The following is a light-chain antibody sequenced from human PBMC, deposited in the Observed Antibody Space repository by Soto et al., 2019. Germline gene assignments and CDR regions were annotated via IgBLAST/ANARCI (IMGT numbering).Light chain of an antibody. CDR2: AAS. CDR1: QGISSD. Sequence: DIQLTQSPSFLSASVGDRVTITCRASQGISSDLAWYQQKPGKAPKLLIYAASTLQSGVPSRFSGSGSGTDFTLTISSLQPEDLATYFCQHLNSYPPYTFGQGTKLEIK. CDR3: QHLNSYPPYT. J-gene: IGKJ2*01. V-gene: IGKV1-9*01.